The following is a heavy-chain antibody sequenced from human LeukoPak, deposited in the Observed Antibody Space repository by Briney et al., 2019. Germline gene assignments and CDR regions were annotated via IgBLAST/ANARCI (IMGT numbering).Heavy chain of an antibody. CDR2: INIDGRSI. CDR3: ARDFYYGSGSLDQ. V-gene: IGHV3-74*01. D-gene: IGHD3-10*01. J-gene: IGHJ4*02. CDR1: GFTFSSYW. Sequence: PGGSLRLSCAASGFTFSSYWMHWVRHGPGKGLVWVSRINIDGRSIGYADSVKGRFTISRDNAKNTLYLQMNSLRAEDTAVYYCARDFYYGSGSLDQWGQGTLVTVSS.